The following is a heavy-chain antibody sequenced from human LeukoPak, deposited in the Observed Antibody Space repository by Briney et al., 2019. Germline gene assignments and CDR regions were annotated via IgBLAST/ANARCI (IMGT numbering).Heavy chain of an antibody. J-gene: IGHJ5*02. D-gene: IGHD2-21*02. Sequence: PSETLSLTCTVSGGSISSSCWCWGWIRQPPGKGLEWIGSIYYSGSTYYNPSLKSRVTISVDTSKNQFSLKLNSVTAADTAVYYCARCERGHLPTARATYCFDPWGQGTLVTVSS. CDR2: IYYSGST. V-gene: IGHV4-39*01. CDR1: GGSISSSCWC. CDR3: ARCERGHLPTARATYCFDP.